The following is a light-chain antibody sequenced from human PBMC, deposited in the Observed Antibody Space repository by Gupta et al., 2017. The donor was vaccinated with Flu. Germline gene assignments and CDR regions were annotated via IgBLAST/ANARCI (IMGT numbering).Light chain of an antibody. J-gene: IGKJ1*01. Sequence: EIVMTQSPATLSVSPGERATLSCRASQSISTNVAWYQQKPGQAPRILMYGASTRATGIPARFSGSGSGTEFTLTISSLQSEDFAIYYCQQYNIWPPWTFGQGTKVEIK. CDR2: GAS. V-gene: IGKV3-15*01. CDR1: QSISTN. CDR3: QQYNIWPPWT.